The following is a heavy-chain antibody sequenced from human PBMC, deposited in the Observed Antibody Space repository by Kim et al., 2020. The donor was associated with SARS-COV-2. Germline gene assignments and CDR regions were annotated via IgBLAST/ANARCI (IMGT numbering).Heavy chain of an antibody. CDR3: ARNPYPYGSGSQSRTRFDF. D-gene: IGHD3-10*01. V-gene: IGHV3-74*01. CDR1: GFTFSSYW. Sequence: GGSLRLSCAASGFTFSSYWMHWVRQTPGKGLVWVSRIDSDGGSTRYADSVKGRFTIYRDNAKDTLYLQIDSLGAEDTGVYFCARNPYPYGSGSQSRTRFDFWGQGTLVTVSS. CDR2: IDSDGGST. J-gene: IGHJ4*02.